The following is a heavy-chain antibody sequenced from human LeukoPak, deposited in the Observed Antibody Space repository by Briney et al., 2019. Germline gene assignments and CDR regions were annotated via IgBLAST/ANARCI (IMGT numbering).Heavy chain of an antibody. Sequence: PSETLSLTCTVSGGSISSYYWSCIRQPPGKGLEWIGYIYYSGSTNYNPSLKSRVTISVDTSKNQFSLKLSSVTAADTAVYYCARGYGIRSYYYYGMDVWGQGTTVTVSS. CDR3: ARGYGIRSYYYYGMDV. D-gene: IGHD6-13*01. CDR1: GGSISSYY. V-gene: IGHV4-59*01. J-gene: IGHJ6*02. CDR2: IYYSGST.